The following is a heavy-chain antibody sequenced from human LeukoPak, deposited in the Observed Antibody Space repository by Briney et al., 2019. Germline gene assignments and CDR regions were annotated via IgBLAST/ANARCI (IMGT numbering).Heavy chain of an antibody. CDR3: ARAGRLGELHDAFDI. D-gene: IGHD3-16*01. CDR2: INPNSGGT. V-gene: IGHV1-2*02. CDR1: GYTFTGYY. J-gene: IGHJ3*02. Sequence: ASVKVSCKASGYTFTGYYMHWVRQAPGQGLEWMGWINPNSGGTNYAQKFQGRVTMTRDTSISTAYMELSRLRSDDTAVYYCARAGRLGELHDAFDIWGQGTMVTVSS.